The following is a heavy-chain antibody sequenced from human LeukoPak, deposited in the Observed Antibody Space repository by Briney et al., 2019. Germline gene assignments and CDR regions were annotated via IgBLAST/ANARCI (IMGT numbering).Heavy chain of an antibody. D-gene: IGHD1-26*01. Sequence: PSETLSLTCTVSGGSVSSGSYYWSWIRQPPGKGLEWIGYIYYSGSTYYNPSLKSRVTISVDTSKNQFSLKLSSVTAADTAVYYCARVPPYSGSYRAYYYGMDVWGQGTTVTVSS. CDR2: IYYSGST. V-gene: IGHV4-61*01. J-gene: IGHJ6*02. CDR3: ARVPPYSGSYRAYYYGMDV. CDR1: GGSVSSGSYY.